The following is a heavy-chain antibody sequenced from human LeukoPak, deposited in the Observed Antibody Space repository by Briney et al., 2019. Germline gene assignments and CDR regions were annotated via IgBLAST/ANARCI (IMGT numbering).Heavy chain of an antibody. J-gene: IGHJ4*02. D-gene: IGHD4-17*01. V-gene: IGHV3-23*01. CDR3: AKGPLQYGDYVRYFDY. CDR1: GFTFSSYA. CDR2: ISGSGGST. Sequence: GGSLRLSCEASGFTFSSYAMSWVRQAPGKGLEWVSAISGSGGSTYYADSVKGRFTISRDNSKNTLYLQMNSLRAEDTAVYYCAKGPLQYGDYVRYFDYWGQGTLVTVSS.